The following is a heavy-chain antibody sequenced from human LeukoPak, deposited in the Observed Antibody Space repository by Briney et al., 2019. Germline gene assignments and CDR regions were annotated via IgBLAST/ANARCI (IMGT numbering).Heavy chain of an antibody. V-gene: IGHV4-34*01. CDR2: INHSGST. Sequence: PSETLSLTCAVYGGSFSGYYWCWIRQPPGKGLEWIGEINHSGSTNYNPSLKSRVTISVDTSKNQFSLKLSSVTAADTAVYYCARWGYGDSDHWGQGTLVTVSS. D-gene: IGHD4-17*01. CDR3: ARWGYGDSDH. CDR1: GGSFSGYY. J-gene: IGHJ4*02.